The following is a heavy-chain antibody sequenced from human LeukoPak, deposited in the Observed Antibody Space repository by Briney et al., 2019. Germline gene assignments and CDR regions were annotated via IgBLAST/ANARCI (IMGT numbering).Heavy chain of an antibody. D-gene: IGHD6-19*01. V-gene: IGHV4-39*01. CDR3: ATTPALAVAGTLDPKE. J-gene: IGHJ4*02. CDR1: GXSVSSSSYY. Sequence: PSETLSLTCTVSGXSVSSSSYYWGWIRQSPGKGLEWIGSIFYSGSTYYNPSLKSRVTISTDTSENQFSLKLSSVTAADTAVYYCATTPALAVAGTLDPKEWGQGTLVTVSS. CDR2: IFYSGST.